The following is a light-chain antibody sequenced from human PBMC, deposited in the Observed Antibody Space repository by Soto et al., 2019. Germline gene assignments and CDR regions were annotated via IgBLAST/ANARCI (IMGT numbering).Light chain of an antibody. J-gene: IGKJ1*01. CDR1: QSGSSSY. CDR2: GAS. Sequence: EIVLTQSPGTLSLSPGERATLSCRARQSGSSSYLAWYQQKPGQAPRLLIYGASSRATGIPARFSGMGSGTDFTLKIRCREPEDYALYSFSKYGSSPWTFGQGTKVEIK. V-gene: IGKV3-20*01. CDR3: SKYGSSPWT.